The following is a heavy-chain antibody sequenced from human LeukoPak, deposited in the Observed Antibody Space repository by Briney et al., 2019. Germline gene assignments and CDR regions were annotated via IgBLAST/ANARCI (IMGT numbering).Heavy chain of an antibody. CDR2: ISSDGTTI. V-gene: IGHV3-48*01. Sequence: GGSLRLFCAASGFTFSSCAMNWVRQAPGKGLEWVSYISSDGTTIYYADSVKGRITISRDNARNSLYLQMNSLRAEDTAVYYCVPQKGYGGNPLDYWGQGTLVTVSS. CDR3: VPQKGYGGNPLDY. D-gene: IGHD4-23*01. J-gene: IGHJ4*02. CDR1: GFTFSSCA.